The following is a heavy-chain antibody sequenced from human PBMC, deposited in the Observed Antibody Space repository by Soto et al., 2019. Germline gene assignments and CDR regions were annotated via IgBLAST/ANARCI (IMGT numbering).Heavy chain of an antibody. Sequence: GASVKVSCKASGYTFTSYGISWVRQAPGQGLEWMGWISAYNGNTNYAQKLQGRVTMTTDTSTSTAYMELRSLRSDDTAVYYCASVGSSWYLAGTYYFDYWGQATLVTVSS. CDR1: GYTFTSYG. V-gene: IGHV1-18*04. CDR2: ISAYNGNT. CDR3: ASVGSSWYLAGTYYFDY. D-gene: IGHD6-13*01. J-gene: IGHJ4*02.